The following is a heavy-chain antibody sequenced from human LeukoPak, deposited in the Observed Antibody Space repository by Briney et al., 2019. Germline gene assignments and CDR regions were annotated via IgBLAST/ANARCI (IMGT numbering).Heavy chain of an antibody. V-gene: IGHV3-7*01. CDR1: GFTFSSYW. CDR2: IKQDGSEK. J-gene: IGHJ4*02. Sequence: PGGSLRLSCAASGFTFSSYWMSWVRQAPGKGLEWVANIKQDGSEKYYVDSVKGRFTISRDNSKNTLYLQMNSLRAEDTAVYYCAKDLPGIVGATAPIDYWGQGTLVTVSS. CDR3: AKDLPGIVGATAPIDY. D-gene: IGHD1-26*01.